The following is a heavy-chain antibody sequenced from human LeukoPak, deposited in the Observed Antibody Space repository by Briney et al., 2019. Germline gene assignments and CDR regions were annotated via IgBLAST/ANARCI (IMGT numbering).Heavy chain of an antibody. CDR3: ARESINYYDSSGYFDY. CDR2: INPNSGGT. D-gene: IGHD3-22*01. CDR1: GYTFTGYY. Sequence: ASVKVSCKASGYTFTGYYMHWVRQAPGQGLEWMGRINPNSGGTNYAQKFQGRVTMTRDTSISTAYMDLSRLRSDDTAVYYCARESINYYDSSGYFDYWGQGTLVTVSS. V-gene: IGHV1-2*06. J-gene: IGHJ4*02.